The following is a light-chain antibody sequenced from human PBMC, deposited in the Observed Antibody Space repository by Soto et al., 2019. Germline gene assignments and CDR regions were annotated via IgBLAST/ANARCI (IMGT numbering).Light chain of an antibody. V-gene: IGKV3-15*01. CDR3: QKYNNWPLT. J-gene: IGKJ4*01. CDR1: QSVSSN. CDR2: GAS. Sequence: EIVMTQSPATLSVSPGERATLSCRASQSVSSNLAWYQQKPGQAPRLLIYGASTKATGIPARFSGSGSGTEFTLPISSLQSEDLAVYYCQKYNNWPLTFGGGTKVEIK.